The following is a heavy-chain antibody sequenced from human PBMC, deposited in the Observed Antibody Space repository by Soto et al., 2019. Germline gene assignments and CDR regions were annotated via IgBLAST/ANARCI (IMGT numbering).Heavy chain of an antibody. Sequence: QVQLVQSGAEVKKPESSVRVSCKASGGTFNSYAITWVRQAPGQGLEWMGGTIPMFSTTNYAEKFQGRVTITADESTNTAYMELSSLRSEDTAVYYWTRCGIRYHSIGYYLGIDGMDVWGQGTTVIVSS. J-gene: IGHJ6*02. CDR2: TIPMFSTT. V-gene: IGHV1-69*12. CDR1: GGTFNSYA. CDR3: TRCGIRYHSIGYYLGIDGMDV. D-gene: IGHD3-22*01.